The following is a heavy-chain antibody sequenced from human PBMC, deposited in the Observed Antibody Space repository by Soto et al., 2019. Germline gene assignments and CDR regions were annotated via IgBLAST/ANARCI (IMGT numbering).Heavy chain of an antibody. D-gene: IGHD5-12*01. CDR1: GFTFSGYS. Sequence: EVQLVEPGGGLVKPGGSLRLSCTASGFTFSGYSMTWVRQAPGKGLEWVAALSSGSDYIYYADPVKGRFIISRDNAKDSLYLQMNSLRAEDTAVYYCTRGGIFTGYDKWGQGTLVTVSS. V-gene: IGHV3-21*01. J-gene: IGHJ4*02. CDR2: LSSGSDYI. CDR3: TRGGIFTGYDK.